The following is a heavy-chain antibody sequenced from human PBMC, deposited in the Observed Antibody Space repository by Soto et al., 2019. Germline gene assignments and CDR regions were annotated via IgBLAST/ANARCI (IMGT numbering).Heavy chain of an antibody. CDR1: GFTVSSNY. D-gene: IGHD3-22*01. CDR2: IYSGGST. V-gene: IGHV3-53*01. CDR3: ARTSYYDSRPDY. J-gene: IGHJ4*02. Sequence: EVQLVESGGGLIQPGGSLRLSCAASGFTVSSNYMSWVRQAPGKGLEWVSVIYSGGSTYYADSVKGRFTISRDNSKNTLYLQMTSLRAEDTAVYYCARTSYYDSRPDYWGQGTLVTVSS.